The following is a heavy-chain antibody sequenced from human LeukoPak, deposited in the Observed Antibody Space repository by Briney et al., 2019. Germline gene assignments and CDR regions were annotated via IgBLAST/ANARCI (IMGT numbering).Heavy chain of an antibody. D-gene: IGHD1-26*01. CDR2: TYYRSKWYN. V-gene: IGHV6-1*01. CDR1: GDSVSSNNAA. Sequence: SLTLSLTCAISGDSVSSNNAAWSWIRQSPSRGLEWLGRTYYRSKWYNDYAVSVKSRITINPDTSKNQFSLHLKSVIAEDTAVYFCAREGATGFLYDYWGQGTLVTVSS. CDR3: AREGATGFLYDY. J-gene: IGHJ4*02.